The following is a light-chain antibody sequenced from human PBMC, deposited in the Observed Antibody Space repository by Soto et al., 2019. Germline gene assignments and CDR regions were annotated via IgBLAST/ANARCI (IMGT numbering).Light chain of an antibody. J-gene: IGKJ1*01. CDR3: QQYYSTPQT. Sequence: DIVMTQSPDSLAVSLGERDTINCKSSQSVLYSSNNKNYLAWYQQKLGQPPKLLIYWPSTREAGVPDRFSGSRSGTDFTLTISSLPAEDVAVYYCQQYYSTPQTVGQATKVESK. CDR1: QSVLYSSNNKNY. V-gene: IGKV4-1*01. CDR2: WPS.